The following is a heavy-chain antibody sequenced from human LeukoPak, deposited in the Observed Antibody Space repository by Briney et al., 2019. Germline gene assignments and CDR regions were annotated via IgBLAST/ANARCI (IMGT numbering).Heavy chain of an antibody. V-gene: IGHV4-34*01. D-gene: IGHD6-19*01. CDR1: GGSFSGYY. J-gene: IGHJ2*01. CDR2: INHSGST. Sequence: SETLSLTCAVYGGSFSGYYWSWIRQPPGKGLEWIGEINHSGSTNYNPSLKSRVTISVDTSKNQFSLNLNSVTAADTAVYYCARDRGFAVAGTNWYFDLWGRGTLVTVSS. CDR3: ARDRGFAVAGTNWYFDL.